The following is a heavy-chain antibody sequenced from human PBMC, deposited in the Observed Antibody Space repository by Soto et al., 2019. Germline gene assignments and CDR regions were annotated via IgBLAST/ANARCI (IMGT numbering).Heavy chain of an antibody. CDR3: ARDLWGYCGVDCYPLDV. D-gene: IGHD2-21*02. CDR2: ISGYNGNT. J-gene: IGHJ6*02. Sequence: ASVKVSCKASGYTFTSYGISWVRQAPGQGLEWMGWISGYNGNTKYAQKLQGRVTMTTDTSTSTAYMELRSLRSDDTAVYYCARDLWGYCGVDCYPLDVWGQGTTVTVSS. V-gene: IGHV1-18*01. CDR1: GYTFTSYG.